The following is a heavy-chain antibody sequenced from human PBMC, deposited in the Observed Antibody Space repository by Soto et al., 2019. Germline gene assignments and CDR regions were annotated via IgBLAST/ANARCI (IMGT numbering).Heavy chain of an antibody. CDR2: ISGSGGST. J-gene: IGHJ4*02. CDR3: AKGVYSTSSYFDY. D-gene: IGHD6-6*01. Sequence: PGGSLRLSCAASGFTFSSYVMSWVRQSPGKGLEWVSTISGSGGSTYYADSVKGRFTISRDNSKNTLYLQMNGLRAEETAVYYCAKGVYSTSSYFDYWGQGTLVTVSS. V-gene: IGHV3-23*01. CDR1: GFTFSSYV.